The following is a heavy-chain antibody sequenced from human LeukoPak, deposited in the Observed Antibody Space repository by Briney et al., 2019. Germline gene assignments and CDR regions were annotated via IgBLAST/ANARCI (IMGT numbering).Heavy chain of an antibody. Sequence: GGSLRLSCAASGFTFSSYSMNWVRQAPGKGLEWVSSISSSSSYIYYADSVKGRFTISRDNAKNSLYLQMNSLRAEDTAVYYCARGFMYCSGGSCYSWSNWFDPWGQGTLVTVSS. D-gene: IGHD2-15*01. CDR3: ARGFMYCSGGSCYSWSNWFDP. V-gene: IGHV3-21*01. CDR2: ISSSSSYI. CDR1: GFTFSSYS. J-gene: IGHJ5*02.